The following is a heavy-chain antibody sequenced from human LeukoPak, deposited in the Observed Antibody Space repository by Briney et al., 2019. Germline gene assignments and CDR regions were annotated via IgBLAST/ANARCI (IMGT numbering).Heavy chain of an antibody. V-gene: IGHV4-59*01. Sequence: SETLSLTCTVSGGSISSYYWSWIRQPPGKGLEWIGYIYYSGSTNYNPSLKSRVTISVGTSKNQFSLKLSSVTAADTAVYYCARGAYGYMDVWGKGTTVTISS. D-gene: IGHD4-17*01. CDR3: ARGAYGYMDV. CDR1: GGSISSYY. J-gene: IGHJ6*03. CDR2: IYYSGST.